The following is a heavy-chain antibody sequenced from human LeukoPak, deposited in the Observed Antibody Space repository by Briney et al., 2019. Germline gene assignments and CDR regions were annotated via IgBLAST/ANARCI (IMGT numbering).Heavy chain of an antibody. D-gene: IGHD3-3*01. Sequence: GGSLRLSCAASGFTFSSYSMNWVRQAPGKGLEWVSYISSSSTIYYADSVKGRFTISRDNAKNSLYLQMNSLRAEDTAVYYCARDFNTYYDFWSGYYTGIGYWGQGTLVTVSS. V-gene: IGHV3-48*01. CDR2: ISSSSTI. CDR1: GFTFSSYS. J-gene: IGHJ4*02. CDR3: ARDFNTYYDFWSGYYTGIGY.